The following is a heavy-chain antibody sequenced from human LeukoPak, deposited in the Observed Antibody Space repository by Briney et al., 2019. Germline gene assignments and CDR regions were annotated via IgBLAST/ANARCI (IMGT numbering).Heavy chain of an antibody. Sequence: GGSLRLSCATSGFTFNSWWMSWVRQAPGKGLEWVSAISGSGVSVHYAESVRGRITISRDNSKSTLYLQMNSLRAEDTAVYYCAKDGDSSSWYTAFDIWGQGTMVTVSS. V-gene: IGHV3-23*01. CDR1: GFTFNSWW. CDR2: ISGSGVSV. J-gene: IGHJ3*02. CDR3: AKDGDSSSWYTAFDI. D-gene: IGHD6-13*01.